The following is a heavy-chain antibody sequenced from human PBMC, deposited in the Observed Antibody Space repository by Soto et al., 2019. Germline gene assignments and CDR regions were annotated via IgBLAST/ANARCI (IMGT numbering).Heavy chain of an antibody. J-gene: IGHJ4*02. CDR1: GFAFNKYW. CDR3: ARDLPSGYFDY. V-gene: IGHV3-7*01. Sequence: GGSLRLSCAASGFAFNKYWMSWVRQAPGMGLEWVANIKEDGSKREYADSVKGRFTISRDNAENSVYLQMNSLTAEDTAMYYCARDLPSGYFDYWGQGALVTVSS. CDR2: IKEDGSKR.